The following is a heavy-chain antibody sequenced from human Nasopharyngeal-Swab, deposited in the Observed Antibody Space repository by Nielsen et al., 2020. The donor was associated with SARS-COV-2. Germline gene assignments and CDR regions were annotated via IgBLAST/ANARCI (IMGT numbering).Heavy chain of an antibody. CDR2: VWFDGSNE. CDR3: AKLPRIAAAGTSVDY. Sequence: GESLKISCAASGFTFRKYAMQWVRQAPGKGLEWVATVWFDGSNEYYADSVKGRFTISRDNSKSTVDLQMNSLRAEDTALYYCAKLPRIAAAGTSVDYWGQGTLVTVSS. CDR1: GFTFRKYA. J-gene: IGHJ4*02. D-gene: IGHD6-13*01. V-gene: IGHV3-30*02.